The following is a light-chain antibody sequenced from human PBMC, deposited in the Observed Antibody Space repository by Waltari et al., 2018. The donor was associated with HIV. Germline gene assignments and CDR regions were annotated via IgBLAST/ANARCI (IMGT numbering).Light chain of an antibody. Sequence: DIQMTQSPFTLPASVGDRVTITCRASQSIGTYLAWYQQKPGKPPRSLIYKASNLESGVPSRFSGSGSGTEFTLTITSLQPDDFATYYCQQYYSYLLTFGGGTKVEI. J-gene: IGKJ4*01. CDR3: QQYYSYLLT. CDR2: KAS. CDR1: QSIGTY. V-gene: IGKV1-5*03.